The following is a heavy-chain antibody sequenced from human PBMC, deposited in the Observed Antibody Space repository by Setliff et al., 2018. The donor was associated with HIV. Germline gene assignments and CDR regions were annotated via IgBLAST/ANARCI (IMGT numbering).Heavy chain of an antibody. Sequence: GASVKVSCKASGYRFTGFAIHWVRQAPGQRFEWMGWINAGTGNTKYSQKFQDRVTISRDIHANTAYMELSSLRSEDTAIYYCARSLREYSYGSPDYWGPGTLVNVS. V-gene: IGHV1-3*01. CDR3: ARSLREYSYGSPDY. D-gene: IGHD5-18*01. J-gene: IGHJ4*02. CDR1: GYRFTGFA. CDR2: INAGTGNT.